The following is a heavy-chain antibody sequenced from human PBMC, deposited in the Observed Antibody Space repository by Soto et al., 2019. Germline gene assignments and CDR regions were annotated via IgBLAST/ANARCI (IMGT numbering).Heavy chain of an antibody. CDR2: IIPIFGTA. Sequence: QVQMVQSGAEVKKPGSSVKVSCKASVGTFSSYAISWVRQAPVQGLEWMGGIIPIFGTANYAQKFQGRVTITEDESTSTAYMELSSLRSEDRAVYYCARVRRDGYKINWFEPWGQGTLVTVSS. CDR1: VGTFSSYA. CDR3: ARVRRDGYKINWFEP. V-gene: IGHV1-69*01. D-gene: IGHD5-12*01. J-gene: IGHJ5*02.